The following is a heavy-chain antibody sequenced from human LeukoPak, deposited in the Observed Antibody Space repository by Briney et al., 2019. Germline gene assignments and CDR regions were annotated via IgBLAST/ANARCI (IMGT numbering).Heavy chain of an antibody. Sequence: SETLSLTCALSGRSLSSGNWWSWVRQPPGKGLEGIGEIYDSGRTSYNPSLKSRVTISVDNSKNQFSLKLSSVTAADTGVYYCARATAHYYGSGSFWFDPWGQGILVTVSS. CDR1: GRSLSSGNW. J-gene: IGHJ5*02. V-gene: IGHV4-4*02. D-gene: IGHD3-10*01. CDR2: IYDSGRT. CDR3: ARATAHYYGSGSFWFDP.